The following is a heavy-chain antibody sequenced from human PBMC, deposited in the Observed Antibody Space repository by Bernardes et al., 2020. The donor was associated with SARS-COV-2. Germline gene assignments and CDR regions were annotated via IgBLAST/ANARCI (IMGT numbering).Heavy chain of an antibody. V-gene: IGHV3-66*01. CDR3: ARFGDYYPYYCDY. D-gene: IGHD2-21*02. CDR1: GFTVTDKY. J-gene: IGHJ4*02. CDR2: IYTAGVT. Sequence: SLRLSCAASGFTVTDKYMAWVRQAPGKGLEWVSTIYTAGVTYYADSVKDRFTISRDNFRNTLYLQMNSLRAEDTAVYYCARFGDYYPYYCDYWGQGTLVTVSS.